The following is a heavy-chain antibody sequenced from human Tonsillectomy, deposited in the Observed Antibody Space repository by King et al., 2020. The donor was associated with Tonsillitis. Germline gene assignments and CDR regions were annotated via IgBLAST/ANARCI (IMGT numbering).Heavy chain of an antibody. CDR2: IYETGST. CDR3: AKSRAEGYDAFII. J-gene: IGHJ3*02. Sequence: QLQESGSGLVKPSETLSLTCAVSGVSISRTGYSWSWIRQPPGKGLEWIGYIYETGSTDYNPSLESRFTISVDRSKNQFSLKLSSVTAADTAVYYCAKSRAEGYDAFIIWGQGTMVTVSS. V-gene: IGHV4-30-2*01. D-gene: IGHD2-15*01. CDR1: GVSISRTGYS.